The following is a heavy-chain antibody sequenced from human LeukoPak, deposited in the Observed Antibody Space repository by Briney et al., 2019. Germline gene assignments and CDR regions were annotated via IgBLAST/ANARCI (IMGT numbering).Heavy chain of an antibody. Sequence: ASVKVSCKASGYTFIRYGFSWVRQAPGQGLEWMGWISAYNGDTNYAQKVQGRVTMTTDTSTTTAYMELRSLTSDDTAVYYCARDVIYNSRWGAHWYFDLWGRGTLVTVSS. J-gene: IGHJ2*01. V-gene: IGHV1-18*01. CDR3: ARDVIYNSRWGAHWYFDL. CDR2: ISAYNGDT. D-gene: IGHD6-13*01. CDR1: GYTFIRYG.